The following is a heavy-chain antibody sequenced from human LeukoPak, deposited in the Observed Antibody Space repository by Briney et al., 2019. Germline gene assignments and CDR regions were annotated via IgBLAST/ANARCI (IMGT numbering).Heavy chain of an antibody. D-gene: IGHD6-13*01. CDR2: ISYDGSNK. CDR1: GLTFSTYA. J-gene: IGHJ4*02. CDR3: ARAGSHSRPPGY. Sequence: GGSLRLSCAVSGLTFSTYAMHWVRQAPGKGLEWVAVISYDGSNKYNADSVKGRFTISRDNSKNTLYLQMNSLRAEDTAVYYCARAGSHSRPPGYWGQGTLVTVSS. V-gene: IGHV3-30-3*01.